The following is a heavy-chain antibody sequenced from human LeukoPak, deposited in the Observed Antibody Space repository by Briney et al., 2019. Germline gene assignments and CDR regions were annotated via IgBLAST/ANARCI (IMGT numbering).Heavy chain of an antibody. D-gene: IGHD3-10*01. V-gene: IGHV3-48*03. J-gene: IGHJ4*02. CDR3: ARDHVVRGVYFDY. Sequence: GGSLRLSRAASGFTFSSYEMNWVRQAPGKGLEWVSYISSSGTSMYYADSVKGRFTMSRDTAKNSLYLQMNSLRAEDTAVYYCARDHVVRGVYFDYWGQGTLVTVSS. CDR2: ISSSGTSM. CDR1: GFTFSSYE.